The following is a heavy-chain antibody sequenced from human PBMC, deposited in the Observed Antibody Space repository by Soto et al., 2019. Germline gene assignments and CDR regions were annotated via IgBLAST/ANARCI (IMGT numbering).Heavy chain of an antibody. CDR3: ARGQGYSSGYHRLGF. J-gene: IGHJ4*02. CDR1: GGSFSGYY. CDR2: INYSGST. Sequence: QVQLQQWGAGLLKPSETLSLTCAVYGGSFSGYYWTWIRQSPGKGLEWIREINYSGSTNYNPSLKSRVIISVDTSNNRFSLNLRSVTVADTAVYYCARGQGYSSGYHRLGFWGQGTLVTVSS. V-gene: IGHV4-34*01. D-gene: IGHD3-22*01.